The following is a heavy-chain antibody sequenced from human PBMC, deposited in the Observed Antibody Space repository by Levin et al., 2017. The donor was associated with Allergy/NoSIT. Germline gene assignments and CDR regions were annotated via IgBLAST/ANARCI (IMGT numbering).Heavy chain of an antibody. CDR1: GYTFTGYY. Sequence: ASVKVSCKASGYTFTGYYMHWVRQAPGQGLEWMGWINPNSGGTNYAQKFQGRVTMTRDTSISTAYMELSRLRSDDTAVYYCARVRAGYSSGWYQGFDYWGQGTLVTVSS. CDR2: INPNSGGT. CDR3: ARVRAGYSSGWYQGFDY. D-gene: IGHD6-19*01. J-gene: IGHJ4*02. V-gene: IGHV1-2*02.